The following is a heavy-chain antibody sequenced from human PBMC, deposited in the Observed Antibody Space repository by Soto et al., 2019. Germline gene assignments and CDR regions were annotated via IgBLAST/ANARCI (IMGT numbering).Heavy chain of an antibody. J-gene: IGHJ4*02. CDR1: GFTFSYYY. CDR3: AIDDFGVAVTFDY. V-gene: IGHV3-11*06. Sequence: GSLRLSCGTSGFTFSYYYISWTRQAPGRGLEWISYISSSSSYIYYAGSVKCRLTISSDNSKNLLYLQMNSLQAEDTPVYYYAIDDFGVAVTFDYWGKG. D-gene: IGHD3-3*01. CDR2: ISSSSSYI.